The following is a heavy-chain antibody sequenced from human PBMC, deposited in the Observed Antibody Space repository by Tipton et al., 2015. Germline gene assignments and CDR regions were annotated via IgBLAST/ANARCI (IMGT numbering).Heavy chain of an antibody. D-gene: IGHD2-2*01. CDR1: GGSISDYY. CDR2: IDHSGST. J-gene: IGHJ6*02. CDR3: ARRITRWPSGYYYGVDI. Sequence: TLSLTCTVSGGSISDYYWNWIRQPPGKGLEWIGYIDHSGSTNYKSSLKSRVTISLDTSKSQFSLKVTSVTAADAAVYYCARRITRWPSGYYYGVDIWGQGTTVIVSS. V-gene: IGHV4-59*01.